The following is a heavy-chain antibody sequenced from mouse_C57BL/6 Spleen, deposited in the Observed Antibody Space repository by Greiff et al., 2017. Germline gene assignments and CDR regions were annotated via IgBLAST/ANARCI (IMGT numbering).Heavy chain of an antibody. J-gene: IGHJ4*01. D-gene: IGHD1-1*01. Sequence: VQLQQSGAELARPGASVKLSCKASGYTFTSYGISWVKQRTGQGLEWIGEIYPRSGNTYYNEKFKGKATLTADKSSSTAYMELRSLTSEDSAVYFCARSTTVVAYYAMDYWGQGTSVTVSS. CDR1: GYTFTSYG. CDR3: ARSTTVVAYYAMDY. CDR2: IYPRSGNT. V-gene: IGHV1-81*01.